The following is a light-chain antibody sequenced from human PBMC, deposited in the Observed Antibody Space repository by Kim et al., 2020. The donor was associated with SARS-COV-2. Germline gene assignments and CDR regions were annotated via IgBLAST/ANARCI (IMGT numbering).Light chain of an antibody. V-gene: IGLV2-14*03. Sequence: GQSTTISCTGTSRDVGGYNSVSWYQQHPGKAPKLMIYDVIKRPSGVSDRFSGSKSGNTASLTISGLQADDEADYYCSSYTSSSTLVFGGGTQLTVL. CDR2: DVI. J-gene: IGLJ3*02. CDR3: SSYTSSSTLV. CDR1: SRDVGGYNS.